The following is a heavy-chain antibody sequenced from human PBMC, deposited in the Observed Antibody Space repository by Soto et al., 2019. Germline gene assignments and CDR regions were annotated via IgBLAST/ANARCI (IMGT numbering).Heavy chain of an antibody. V-gene: IGHV3-7*01. CDR2: INQGGSEK. Sequence: EVQLVESGGGLVQPGGSLRLPCAASGFTFSTYWMTWVRQPPGKGLEWVASINQGGSEKYYVDSVRGRFTISRDSANDPLFLQMSSLRAADSAVYYCVCAGNVFVYWGQGTLVTVSP. CDR1: GFTFSTYW. J-gene: IGHJ4*02. CDR3: VCAGNVFVY.